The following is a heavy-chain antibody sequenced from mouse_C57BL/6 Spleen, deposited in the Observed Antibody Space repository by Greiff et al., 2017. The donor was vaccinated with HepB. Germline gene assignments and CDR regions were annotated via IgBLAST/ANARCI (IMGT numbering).Heavy chain of an antibody. V-gene: IGHV1-81*01. CDR3: ARIDSWFAY. Sequence: QVQLQQSGAELARPGASVTLSCTASGYTFTRSGLRWVQQRPGPGLAWIGEIYPRRGNTYYNEKFKGKATLTADKSSSTAYMELRSLTSEDSAVYFCARIDSWFAYWGQGTLVTVSA. J-gene: IGHJ3*01. CDR2: IYPRRGNT. CDR1: GYTFTRSG.